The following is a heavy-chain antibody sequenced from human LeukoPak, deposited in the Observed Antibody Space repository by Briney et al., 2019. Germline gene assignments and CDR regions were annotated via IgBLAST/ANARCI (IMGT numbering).Heavy chain of an antibody. Sequence: GGSLRLSCAASGFAFSSYAMHWVRQAPGKGLEYVSSISSNGGSTYYANSVKGRFTISRDNSKNTLYLQMNSLRAEDTAVYYCARRSGIAVAGAFDYWGQGTLVTVSS. V-gene: IGHV3-64*01. D-gene: IGHD6-19*01. CDR3: ARRSGIAVAGAFDY. CDR2: ISSNGGST. CDR1: GFAFSSYA. J-gene: IGHJ4*02.